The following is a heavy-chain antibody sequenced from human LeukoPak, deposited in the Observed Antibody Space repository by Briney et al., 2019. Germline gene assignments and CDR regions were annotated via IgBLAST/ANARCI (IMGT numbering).Heavy chain of an antibody. V-gene: IGHV4-59*08. CDR3: ARSRRGSGWYYY. CDR2: IYYSGST. CDR1: GGSISSYY. J-gene: IGHJ4*02. Sequence: SETLSLTCTVSGGSISSYYWSWLRQPPGKGLEWIGYIYYSGSTNYNPSLKSRVTISVDTSKNQFSLKLSSVTAADTAVYYCARSRRGSGWYYYWGQGTLVTVSS. D-gene: IGHD6-19*01.